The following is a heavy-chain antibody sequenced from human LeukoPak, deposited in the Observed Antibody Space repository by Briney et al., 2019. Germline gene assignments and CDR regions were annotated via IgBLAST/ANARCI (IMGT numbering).Heavy chain of an antibody. Sequence: ASVKVSCKASGYTFTSYGISWVRQAPGQGLEWMGWISAYNGNTNYAQKLQGRVTMTTDTSTSTAYMELRSLRSEDTAVYYCARAVGGSGYYYYYYYYMDVWGKGTTVTVSS. CDR1: GYTFTSYG. V-gene: IGHV1-18*01. J-gene: IGHJ6*03. CDR2: ISAYNGNT. D-gene: IGHD3-3*01. CDR3: ARAVGGSGYYYYYYYYMDV.